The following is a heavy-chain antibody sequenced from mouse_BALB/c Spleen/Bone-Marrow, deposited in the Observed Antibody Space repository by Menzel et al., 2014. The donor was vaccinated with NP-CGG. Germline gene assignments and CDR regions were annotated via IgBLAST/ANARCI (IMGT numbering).Heavy chain of an antibody. CDR1: GYTFTSYN. J-gene: IGHJ2*01. D-gene: IGHD3-1*01. CDR3: ARGNSGLDY. V-gene: IGHV1-12*01. CDR2: IYPGNSGI. Sequence: SGAELVRSGASVKMSCKASGYTFTSYNMHWVKRTPGQGLEWIGYIYPGNSGISYNQKFKGKATLTADTSSSTAYMQISSLTSEDSAVYFCARGNSGLDYWGQGTTLTVSS.